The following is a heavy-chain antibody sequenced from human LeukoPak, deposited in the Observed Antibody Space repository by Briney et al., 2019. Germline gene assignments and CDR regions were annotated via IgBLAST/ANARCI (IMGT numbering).Heavy chain of an antibody. D-gene: IGHD2-2*01. Sequence: ASVRLSCTASGSTGTSYGISWLRQAPGQRLEWLGWISTYNGNTNYAQKLQGRVTMTTDTSTSRAYMELSSLRSDDTAVYYCAREVAVRGWQYQLPTFGYWGQGTLVTVSS. CDR3: AREVAVRGWQYQLPTFGY. CDR2: ISTYNGNT. V-gene: IGHV1-18*01. J-gene: IGHJ4*02. CDR1: GSTGTSYG.